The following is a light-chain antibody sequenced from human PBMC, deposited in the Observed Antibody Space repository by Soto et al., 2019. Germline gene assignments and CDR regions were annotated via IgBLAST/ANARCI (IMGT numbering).Light chain of an antibody. CDR3: QQYVSSSRT. J-gene: IGKJ1*01. Sequence: EIVLTQSPGTLSLSPGERATLSCRASQSVSSYLARYQQKPGQAPRLLIYGASSRATGIPDRFSGSGSGTDFSLTISRLEPEDFAVYYCQQYVSSSRTFGQGTKVEIK. V-gene: IGKV3-20*01. CDR1: QSVSSY. CDR2: GAS.